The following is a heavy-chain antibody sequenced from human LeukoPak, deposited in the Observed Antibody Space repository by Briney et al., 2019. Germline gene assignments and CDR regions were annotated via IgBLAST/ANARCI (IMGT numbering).Heavy chain of an antibody. CDR2: IIPIFGTA. Sequence: SVKVSCKASGGTFSSYAISWVRQAPGQGLERMGGIIPIFGTANYAQKFQGRVTITTDESTSTAYMELSSLRSEDTAVYYCARDDFWSGYPDYWGQGTLVTVSS. V-gene: IGHV1-69*05. D-gene: IGHD3-3*01. CDR1: GGTFSSYA. CDR3: ARDDFWSGYPDY. J-gene: IGHJ4*02.